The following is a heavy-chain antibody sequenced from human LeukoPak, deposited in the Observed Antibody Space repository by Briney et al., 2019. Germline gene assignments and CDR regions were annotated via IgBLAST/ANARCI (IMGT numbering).Heavy chain of an antibody. Sequence: SETLSLTCTVSGGSISSYYWSWIRQPAGKGLEWIGRIYTSGSTNYNPSLESRVTISVDTSKNQFSLKLSSVTAADTAVYYCARSSNDFWSGYYSPDYWAREPWSPSPQ. CDR1: GGSISSYY. CDR2: IYTSGST. V-gene: IGHV4-4*07. J-gene: IGHJ4*02. CDR3: ARSSNDFWSGYYSPDY. D-gene: IGHD3-3*01.